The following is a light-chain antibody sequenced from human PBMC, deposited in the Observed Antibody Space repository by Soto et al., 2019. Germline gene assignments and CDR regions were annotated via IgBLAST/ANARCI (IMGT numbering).Light chain of an antibody. CDR2: EVS. J-gene: IGLJ1*01. CDR3: TSFTSSTTYV. Sequence: QSALTQPASVSGSPGQSITISCTGTSSDVGGYNYVCWYQHHPGKAPKLIISEVSNRPSGVSDRFSGSKSGNTASLTISGLQPEDEADYYCTSFTSSTTYVLGTGTKVTVL. V-gene: IGLV2-14*01. CDR1: SSDVGGYNY.